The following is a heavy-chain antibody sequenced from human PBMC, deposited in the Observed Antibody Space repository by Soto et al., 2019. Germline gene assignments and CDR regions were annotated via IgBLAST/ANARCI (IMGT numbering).Heavy chain of an antibody. CDR2: IYYSGST. CDR3: AVTVTRKGMDV. D-gene: IGHD4-17*01. Sequence: PSETRSLTCPVSGGSISISSYYWVWIRQPPGKGLEWIGSIYYSGSTYYNPSLKSRVTISVDTSKNQFSLKLSSVTAADTAVYYCAVTVTRKGMDVWGQGTTVTVSS. CDR1: GGSISISSYY. J-gene: IGHJ6*02. V-gene: IGHV4-39*01.